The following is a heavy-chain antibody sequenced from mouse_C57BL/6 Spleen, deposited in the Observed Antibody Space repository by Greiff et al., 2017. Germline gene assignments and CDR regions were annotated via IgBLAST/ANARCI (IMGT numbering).Heavy chain of an antibody. D-gene: IGHD1-1*01. Sequence: QVQLQQPGPELVKPGASVKMPCTASGYTFTNYWMHWVKQRPGQGLEWIGNINPSNGGTNYNEKFKSKATLTVDKSASTDNMQRSSLTSEDSAVYSCARGSYYYGSSQYYSMDYWGPRTSVTVSA. CDR1: GYTFTNYW. CDR3: ARGSYYYGSSQYYSMDY. CDR2: INPSNGGT. V-gene: IGHV1-53*01. J-gene: IGHJ4*01.